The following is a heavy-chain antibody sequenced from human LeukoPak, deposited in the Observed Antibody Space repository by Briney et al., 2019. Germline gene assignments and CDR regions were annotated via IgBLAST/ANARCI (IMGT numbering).Heavy chain of an antibody. V-gene: IGHV3-30*04. CDR3: ARDSENGYNYVTVRAFDI. D-gene: IGHD5-24*01. CDR2: ISYDGSNK. Sequence: GGSLRLSCAASGFTFSSYAMHWVRQAPGKGLEWVAVISYDGSNKYYADSVKGRFTISRDNSKNTLYLQMNSLRAEDTAVYYCARDSENGYNYVTVRAFDIWGQGTMVTVSS. CDR1: GFTFSSYA. J-gene: IGHJ3*02.